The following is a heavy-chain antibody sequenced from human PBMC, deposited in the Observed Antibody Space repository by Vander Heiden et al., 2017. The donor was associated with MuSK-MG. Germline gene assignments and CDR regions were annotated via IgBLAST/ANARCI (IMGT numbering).Heavy chain of an antibody. J-gene: IGHJ6*03. CDR3: ARCDSSKLYYYYYMDV. CDR2: SYYSGST. D-gene: IGHD4-4*01. Sequence: QVQLQELGPGLGKPSETLARTCTVPGGAISGYYWSWSRQPHGQELVWIGHSYYSGSTNYTPSLKSRLTISVDTSKNQLSLQLSSVTAADTAVYYCARCDSSKLYYYYYMDVWGKGTTVTVSS. V-gene: IGHV4-59*12. CDR1: GGAISGYY.